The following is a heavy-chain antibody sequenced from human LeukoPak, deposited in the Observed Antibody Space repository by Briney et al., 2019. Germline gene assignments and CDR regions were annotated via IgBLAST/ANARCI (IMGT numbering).Heavy chain of an antibody. J-gene: IGHJ4*02. V-gene: IGHV3-30*18. CDR1: GFTFSSYA. D-gene: IGHD1-26*01. CDR3: AKGFSGNYRSYYFDY. CDR2: ISYDGSNK. Sequence: GGSLRLSCAASGFTFSSYAMSWVRQAPGKGLEWVAVISYDGSNKYYADSVKGRFTISRDNSKNTLYLQMNSLRAEDTAVYYCAKGFSGNYRSYYFDYWGQGTLVTVSS.